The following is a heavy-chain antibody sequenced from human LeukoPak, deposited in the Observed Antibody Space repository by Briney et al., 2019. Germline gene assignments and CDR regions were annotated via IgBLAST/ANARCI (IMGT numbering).Heavy chain of an antibody. V-gene: IGHV1-8*01. D-gene: IGHD3-3*01. CDR3: ARGLPKAVFGMLITD. Sequence: ASVKVSCKASGYPFTSYNINWVRQATGQGLEWMGWTNSNSGNTGYSQNFQGRVTMTRDTSISTAYMELSSLISEDTAVYYCARGLPKAVFGMLITDWGQGTLVTVSS. CDR1: GYPFTSYN. CDR2: TNSNSGNT. J-gene: IGHJ4*02.